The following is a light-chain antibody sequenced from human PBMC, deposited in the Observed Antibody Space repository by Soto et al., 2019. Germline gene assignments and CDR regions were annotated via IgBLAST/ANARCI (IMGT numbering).Light chain of an antibody. V-gene: IGKV1-39*01. J-gene: IGKJ1*01. CDR1: QSISSY. Sequence: DIQMTQSPSSLSASVGDRVTITCRASQSISSYLNWYQQKPGKAPKLLIYAASSLQSGVPSRFSGSGSGADFPLAIRRLQPEDLATYYCQQSYSTLSWTFGQRTKVEIK. CDR3: QQSYSTLSWT. CDR2: AAS.